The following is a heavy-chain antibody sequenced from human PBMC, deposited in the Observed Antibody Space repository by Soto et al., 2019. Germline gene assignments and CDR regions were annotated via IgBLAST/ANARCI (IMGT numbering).Heavy chain of an antibody. Sequence: ASVKVSCKASRFTYISYDINWVRQATGQGLEWMGWMNPNSGYTGYGQKLQGRVTMTRDTPIGTAYMELSSLRSEDTAVYYCATHSGSYYYDYWGQGTLVTVSS. J-gene: IGHJ4*02. CDR2: MNPNSGYT. CDR1: RFTYISYD. CDR3: ATHSGSYYYDY. V-gene: IGHV1-8*01. D-gene: IGHD1-26*01.